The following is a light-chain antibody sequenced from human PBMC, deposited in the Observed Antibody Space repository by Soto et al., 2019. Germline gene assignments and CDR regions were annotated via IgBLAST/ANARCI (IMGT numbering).Light chain of an antibody. J-gene: IGKJ5*01. Sequence: EIVLTQSPGTLSLSPGERATLSCRASQSVSSSYLAWYQQKPGQPPRLLIYGASSRATGIPDRFSGSGSGTDFTLTISRLEPEDFAVYYCQQYNNWPSITFGQGTRLENK. V-gene: IGKV3-20*01. CDR3: QQYNNWPSIT. CDR2: GAS. CDR1: QSVSSSY.